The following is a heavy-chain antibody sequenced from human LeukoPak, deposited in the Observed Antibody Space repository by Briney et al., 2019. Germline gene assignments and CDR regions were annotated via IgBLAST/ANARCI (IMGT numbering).Heavy chain of an antibody. Sequence: GGSLRLSCEASGFLFSKSAMTWVRQAPGKGLEWVSVIYSGGSTYYADSVKGRFTISRDNSKNTLYLQMNSLRAEDTAVYYCARDSGGSSGSLDYWGQGTLVTVSS. V-gene: IGHV3-53*01. CDR1: GFLFSKSA. CDR3: ARDSGGSSGSLDY. D-gene: IGHD3-22*01. J-gene: IGHJ4*02. CDR2: IYSGGST.